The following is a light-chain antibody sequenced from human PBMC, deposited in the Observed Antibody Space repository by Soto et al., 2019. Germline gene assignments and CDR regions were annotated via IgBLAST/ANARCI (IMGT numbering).Light chain of an antibody. CDR2: GAS. V-gene: IGKV3-20*01. CDR3: QQFGTSPWT. Sequence: EIVLTQSPGTLSLSPGERATLSCRASQSVSSSYLAWYQQKPGQAPRLLIYGASSRATGIPDRFSGSGSGTDFTLTISSLEPEDFAVYYCQQFGTSPWTVGQGTKVEIK. J-gene: IGKJ1*01. CDR1: QSVSSSY.